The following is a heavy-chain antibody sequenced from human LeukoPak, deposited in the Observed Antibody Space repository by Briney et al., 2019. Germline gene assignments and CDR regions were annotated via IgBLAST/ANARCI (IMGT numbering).Heavy chain of an antibody. D-gene: IGHD6-13*01. CDR2: IIPIFGTA. V-gene: IGHV1-69*01. J-gene: IGHJ5*02. Sequence: SVKVSCKASGGTFSSYAISWVRQAPGQGLEWMGGIIPIFGTANYAQKFQGRVTITADESTSTAYMELSSLRSEDTAVYYCASDIVASSGPIDLGYSSSGNWFDPWGQGTLVTVSS. CDR3: ASDIVASSGPIDLGYSSSGNWFDP. CDR1: GGTFSSYA.